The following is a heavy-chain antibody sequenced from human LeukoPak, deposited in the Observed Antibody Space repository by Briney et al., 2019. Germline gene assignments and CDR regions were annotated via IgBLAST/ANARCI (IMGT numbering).Heavy chain of an antibody. CDR2: IYTSGST. CDR3: AREPGSSPDYCYFDL. J-gene: IGHJ2*01. V-gene: IGHV4-61*02. D-gene: IGHD6-6*01. CDR1: GGSISSGSYY. Sequence: PSETLSLTCTVSGGSISSGSYYWSWIRQPAGKGLEWIGRIYTSGSTNYNPSLKSRVTISVDTSKNQFSLKLSSVTAADTAVYYCAREPGSSPDYCYFDLWGRGTLVTVSS.